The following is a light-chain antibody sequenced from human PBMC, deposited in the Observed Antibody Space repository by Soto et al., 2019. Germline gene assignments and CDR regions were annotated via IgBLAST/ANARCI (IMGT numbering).Light chain of an antibody. Sequence: DIVMTQSPLSLPVTPGEPASISCRSSQSLLHSNGYNYLAWYQQKPGQPPKLLIYWASTRESGVPDRFSGSGSGTDFTLTISSLQAEDVAVYYCKQYYSTPKFGQGTKGDIK. V-gene: IGKV4-1*01. J-gene: IGKJ1*01. CDR2: WAS. CDR3: KQYYSTPK. CDR1: QSLLHSNGYNY.